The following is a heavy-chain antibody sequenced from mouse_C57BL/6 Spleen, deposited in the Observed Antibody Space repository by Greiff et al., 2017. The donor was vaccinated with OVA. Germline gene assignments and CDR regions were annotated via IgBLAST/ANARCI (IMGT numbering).Heavy chain of an antibody. CDR1: GYSITSGYY. Sequence: EVQVVESGPGLVKPSQSLSLTCSVTGYSITSGYYWNWIRQFPGNKLEWMGYISYDGSNNYNPSLKNRISITRDTSKNQFFLKLNSVTTEDTATYYCARDGTTVVATNAMDYWGQGTSVTVSS. V-gene: IGHV3-6*01. CDR2: ISYDGSN. D-gene: IGHD1-1*01. CDR3: ARDGTTVVATNAMDY. J-gene: IGHJ4*01.